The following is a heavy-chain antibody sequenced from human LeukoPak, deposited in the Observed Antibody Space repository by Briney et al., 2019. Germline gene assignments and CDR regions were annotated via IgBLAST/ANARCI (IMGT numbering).Heavy chain of an antibody. CDR3: ARTSFVRGVVYWFDP. J-gene: IGHJ5*02. Sequence: GESLKISCKDSGYSFTNYWIGWVRQMPGKNLEWMGIIYVGDSDTRYSPSFQGQVTISVDKSISTAYLQWSSLKASDTAMYFCARTSFVRGVVYWFDPWGQGTQVIVSS. V-gene: IGHV5-51*01. D-gene: IGHD3-10*01. CDR1: GYSFTNYW. CDR2: IYVGDSDT.